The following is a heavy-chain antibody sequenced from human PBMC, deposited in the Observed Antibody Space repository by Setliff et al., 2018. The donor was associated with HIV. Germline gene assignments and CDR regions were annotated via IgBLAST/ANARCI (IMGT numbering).Heavy chain of an antibody. CDR3: ARSPGMFDY. D-gene: IGHD1-1*01. CDR2: IYSGGST. V-gene: IGHV3-53*01. J-gene: IGHJ4*02. CDR1: EVIVSNNY. Sequence: GGSLRLSCAVSEVIVSNNYMSWVRQAPGKGLEWVSVIYSGGSTDHADSVKGRFTISRDNSKNTVYLQMTSLRAEDTAVYYCARSPGMFDYWGQGTPVTVPS.